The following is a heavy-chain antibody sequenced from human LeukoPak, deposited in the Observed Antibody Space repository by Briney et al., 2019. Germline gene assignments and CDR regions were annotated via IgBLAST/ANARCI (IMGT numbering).Heavy chain of an antibody. CDR1: GFTFSTYA. CDR2: ISGSGGST. J-gene: IGHJ4*02. V-gene: IGHV3-23*01. Sequence: GGSLRLSCAASGFTFSTYAMTWVRQAPGKGLEWVAAISGSGGSTNYADSVKGRFTISRDKSKNTLYLQMNRLGAEDTAVYYCAKDSYYGAGSNWGYFDCWGQGILVTVSS. CDR3: AKDSYYGAGSNWGYFDC. D-gene: IGHD3-10*01.